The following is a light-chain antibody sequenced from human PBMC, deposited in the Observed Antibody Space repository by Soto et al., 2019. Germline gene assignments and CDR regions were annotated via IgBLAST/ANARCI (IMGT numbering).Light chain of an antibody. CDR3: QQYYKLPWT. CDR2: GTS. J-gene: IGKJ1*01. CDR1: HSVSGN. V-gene: IGKV3-15*01. Sequence: EIVLTQSPATLSVSPGERATLSCRASHSVSGNLAWYQQKPGQAPRLLIYGTSTRATGVPARFSGSGSGTEFTLTIGSLQSDDFAVYCCQQYYKLPWTFGQGTKVDIK.